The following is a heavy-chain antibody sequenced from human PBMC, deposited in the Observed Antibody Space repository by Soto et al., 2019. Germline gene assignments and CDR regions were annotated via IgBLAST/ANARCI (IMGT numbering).Heavy chain of an antibody. Sequence: VEALKISCNGSGYSFTSYWIGWVRQMPGKCLEWMGIIYPGDSDTRYSPSFQGQVTISADKSISTAYLQWSSLKASDTAMYYCAKGVGNTIFGVVTPASLYYYYGMDVWGQGTTVTVSS. J-gene: IGHJ6*02. CDR3: AKGVGNTIFGVVTPASLYYYYGMDV. D-gene: IGHD3-3*01. CDR1: GYSFTSYW. V-gene: IGHV5-51*01. CDR2: IYPGDSDT.